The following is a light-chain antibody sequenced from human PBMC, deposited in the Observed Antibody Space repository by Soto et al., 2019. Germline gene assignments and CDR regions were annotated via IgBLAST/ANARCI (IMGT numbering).Light chain of an antibody. V-gene: IGKV3-15*01. CDR1: QSVRSN. CDR2: GVS. CDR3: QQYYRWPPK. Sequence: AMAQSAASLSVSPGKRATLSCRASQSVRSNLAWYQQKPGQAPRLLMYGVSTRATGIPARFRGSGLGTDFNLTISSLQSEDFVIYYCQQYYRWPPKFGQGTKVDIK. J-gene: IGKJ1*01.